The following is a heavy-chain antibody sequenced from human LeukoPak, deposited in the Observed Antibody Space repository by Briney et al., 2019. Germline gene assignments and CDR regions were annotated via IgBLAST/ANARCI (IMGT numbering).Heavy chain of an antibody. Sequence: SEDLSLTCVVSGFSISSGYYWGWIRQPPGRGLEWIVNSHPSGTTFYNSSLKSRVAVSIDTSKNQFSLKLVSVTAADTAVYYCAREAERRIVNWGQGTLVTVSS. V-gene: IGHV4-38-2*02. J-gene: IGHJ4*02. CDR2: SHPSGTT. CDR1: GFSISSGYY. CDR3: AREAERRIVN. D-gene: IGHD1-1*01.